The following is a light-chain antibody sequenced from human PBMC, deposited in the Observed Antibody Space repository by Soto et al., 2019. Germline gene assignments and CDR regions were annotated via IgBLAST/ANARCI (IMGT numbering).Light chain of an antibody. CDR2: DVS. CDR1: QSVSSNY. CDR3: QQYGSSPT. Sequence: EIVLTQSPGTLSLSPGERATLSCRSSQSVSSNYLAWYQQKPAQAPRLVIYDVSGRATGIPDRFSGSGSGTDFTLTISRLVPEDFAVYYCQQYGSSPTFGQGTKVEIK. J-gene: IGKJ1*01. V-gene: IGKV3-20*01.